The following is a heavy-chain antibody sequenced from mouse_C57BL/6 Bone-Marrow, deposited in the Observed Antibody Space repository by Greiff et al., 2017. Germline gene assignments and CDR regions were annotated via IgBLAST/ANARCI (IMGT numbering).Heavy chain of an antibody. CDR1: GYTFTSYW. CDR2: IHPNSGST. CDR3: ARGTGVATGYYAMDY. V-gene: IGHV1-64*01. Sequence: QVQLQQPGAELVKPGASVKLSCKASGYTFTSYWMHWVKQRPGQGLEWIGMIHPNSGSTNYNEKFKSKATLTVDKSSSTAYMQLSSLTSEDSAVYYCARGTGVATGYYAMDYWGQGTSVTVSS. J-gene: IGHJ4*01. D-gene: IGHD1-1*01.